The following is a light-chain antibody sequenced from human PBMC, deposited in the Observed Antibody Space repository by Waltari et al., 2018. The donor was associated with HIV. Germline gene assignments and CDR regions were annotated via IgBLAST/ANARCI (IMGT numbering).Light chain of an antibody. CDR2: EVS. V-gene: IGLV2-18*02. CDR3: SSFTTSGTWV. J-gene: IGLJ3*02. Sequence: QSALTQPPSVSGSPGQSLAISCTGTRRNVGRSDRVSWYHQSPGTSPKRIVYEVSNRPSGVPGRFSGSKSGNTASLTISGLQPEDEADYYCSSFTTSGTWVFGGGTKLTVL. CDR1: RRNVGRSDR.